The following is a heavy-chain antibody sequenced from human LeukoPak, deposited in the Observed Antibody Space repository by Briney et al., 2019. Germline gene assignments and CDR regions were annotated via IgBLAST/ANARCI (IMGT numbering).Heavy chain of an antibody. Sequence: PSETLSLTCAVYGGSFSGYYWSWIRQPPGKGLEWIGEINHSGSTNYNPSLKSRVTISVDTSKDQFSLKLNSVTAADTAVYYCAACFRYSGSHDYWGQGTLVTVSS. CDR1: GGSFSGYY. D-gene: IGHD1-26*01. J-gene: IGHJ4*02. CDR2: INHSGST. V-gene: IGHV4-34*01. CDR3: AACFRYSGSHDY.